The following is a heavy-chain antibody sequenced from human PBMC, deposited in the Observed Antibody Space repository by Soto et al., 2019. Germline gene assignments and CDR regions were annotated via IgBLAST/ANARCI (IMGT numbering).Heavy chain of an antibody. J-gene: IGHJ4*02. Sequence: QVQLVESGGGVVQPGRSLRLSCAASGFTFSSYGMHWVRQAPGNGLEWVAVIWYDGSNKYYADSVKGRFTISRDNSKNTLYLQMNSLRAEDTAVYYCAKDGWLLLPPGYYFDYWGQGTLVTVSS. CDR1: GFTFSSYG. CDR2: IWYDGSNK. V-gene: IGHV3-33*06. CDR3: AKDGWLLLPPGYYFDY. D-gene: IGHD3-22*01.